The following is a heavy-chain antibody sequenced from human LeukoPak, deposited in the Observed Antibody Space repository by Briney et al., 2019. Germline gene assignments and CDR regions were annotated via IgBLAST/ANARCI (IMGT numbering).Heavy chain of an antibody. CDR2: ISAYDGNT. J-gene: IGHJ4*02. CDR1: GYTFTSYA. D-gene: IGHD3-9*01. V-gene: IGHV1-18*01. Sequence: GASVKVSCKASGYTFTSYAISWVRQAAGQGLEWMGWISAYDGNTDYAQKLQGRVTMTTDTSTSTAYMELRSLRSDDTAIYYCARGGYDILTGYLHYFDYWGQGTLVIASS. CDR3: ARGGYDILTGYLHYFDY.